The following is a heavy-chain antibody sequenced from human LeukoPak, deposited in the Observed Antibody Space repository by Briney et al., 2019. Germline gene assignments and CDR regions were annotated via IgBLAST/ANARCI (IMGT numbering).Heavy chain of an antibody. CDR1: GFTFSSYS. CDR3: ARDITIFGVVIAD. CDR2: ISSSSYI. J-gene: IGHJ4*02. Sequence: GGSLRLSCAASGFTFSSYSMNWVRQAPGKGLEWVSSISSSSYIYYADSVKGRFTISRDNAKNSLYLQTNSLRAEDTAVYYCARDITIFGVVIADWGQGTLVTVSS. D-gene: IGHD3-3*01. V-gene: IGHV3-21*01.